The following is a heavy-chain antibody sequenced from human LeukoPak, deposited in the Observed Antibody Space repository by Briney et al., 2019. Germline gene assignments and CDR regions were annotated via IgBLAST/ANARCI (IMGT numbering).Heavy chain of an antibody. V-gene: IGHV3-7*03. CDR3: ASQYSSSSHYYYGMDV. Sequence: SGGSLRLSCAASGFTFSSYWMSWVRQAPGKGLEWVANIKQDGSEKYYVDSVKGRFTISRDNAKNSLYLQMNSLRAEDTAVYYCASQYSSSSHYYYGMDVWGQGTTVTVSS. D-gene: IGHD6-6*01. CDR1: GFTFSSYW. CDR2: IKQDGSEK. J-gene: IGHJ6*02.